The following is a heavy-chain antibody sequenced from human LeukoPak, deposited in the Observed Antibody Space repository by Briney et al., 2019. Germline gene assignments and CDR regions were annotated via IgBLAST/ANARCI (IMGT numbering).Heavy chain of an antibody. D-gene: IGHD6-13*01. CDR3: AKVELIGSSPYYFDY. CDR2: ISGGGDST. CDR1: GGSISSSNYY. J-gene: IGHJ4*02. V-gene: IGHV3-23*01. Sequence: ETLSLTCTVSGGSISSSNYYWSWVRQAPGKGLEWVSAISGGGDSTYYADSVKGRFTISRDNSKNTLYLQMNSLRAEDTAVYYCAKVELIGSSPYYFDYWGQGTLVTVSS.